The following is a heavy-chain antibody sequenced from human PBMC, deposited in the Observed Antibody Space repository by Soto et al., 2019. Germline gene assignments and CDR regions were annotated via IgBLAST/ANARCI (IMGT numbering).Heavy chain of an antibody. Sequence: GGSLRLSCAASGFTFSSYGMHWVRQAPGKGLEWVAVIWYDGSNKYYADSVKGRFTISRDNSKNTLYLQMNSLRAEDTAVYYCARDNRLYYYYMDVWGKGTTVTVSS. CDR2: IWYDGSNK. CDR3: ARDNRLYYYYMDV. CDR1: GFTFSSYG. V-gene: IGHV3-33*01. D-gene: IGHD4-17*01. J-gene: IGHJ6*03.